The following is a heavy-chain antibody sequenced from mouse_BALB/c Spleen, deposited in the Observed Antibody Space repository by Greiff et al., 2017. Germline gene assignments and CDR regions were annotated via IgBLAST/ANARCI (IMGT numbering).Heavy chain of an antibody. CDR2: ISSGGST. V-gene: IGHV5-6-5*01. CDR1: GFTFSSYA. J-gene: IGHJ4*01. CDR3: AVLRLRDAMDY. Sequence: EVNVVESGGGLVKPGGSLKLSCAASGFTFSSYAMSWVRQTPEKRLEWVASISSGGSTYYPDSVKGRFTISRDNARNILYLQMSSLRSEDTAMYYCAVLRLRDAMDYWGQGTSVTVSS. D-gene: IGHD1-2*01.